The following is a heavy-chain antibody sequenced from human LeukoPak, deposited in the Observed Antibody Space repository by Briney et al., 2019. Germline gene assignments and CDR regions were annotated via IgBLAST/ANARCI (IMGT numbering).Heavy chain of an antibody. Sequence: GGSLRLSCAASGFTFSSYAMSWVRQAPGKGLEWVSAISGSGGSTYYADSVKGRFTISRDNSKNTLYLQMNSLRAEDTAVYYCAKDRRSYYDSSGYYAYWGQGTLVTVSS. CDR3: AKDRRSYYDSSGYYAY. V-gene: IGHV3-23*01. CDR1: GFTFSSYA. J-gene: IGHJ4*02. D-gene: IGHD3-22*01. CDR2: ISGSGGST.